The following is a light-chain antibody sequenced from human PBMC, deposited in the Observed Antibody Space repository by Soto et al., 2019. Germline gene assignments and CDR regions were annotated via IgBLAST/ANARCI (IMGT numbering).Light chain of an antibody. V-gene: IGKV1-8*01. Sequence: AIRMTQSPSSLSASTGDRVTIPCRASQDIGTYLAWYQQKPGKAPKLLIYAASSLQSGVPSRFIGSGSGTDFTLTISSLQADDFATYYCQQYNDLSTFGGGTKVDIK. CDR3: QQYNDLST. CDR1: QDIGTY. J-gene: IGKJ4*01. CDR2: AAS.